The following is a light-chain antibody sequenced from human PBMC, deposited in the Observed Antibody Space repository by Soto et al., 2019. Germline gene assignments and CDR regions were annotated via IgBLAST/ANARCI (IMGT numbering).Light chain of an antibody. CDR1: QSISTW. J-gene: IGKJ2*01. CDR2: KAS. Sequence: DIQMTQSPSTLSVSVGDRVTITCRASQSISTWLAWYQQKPGKAPKLLIYKASNLESGVPSRFSGRGSGTIFTLTISSLQPDDFATYSCQQYDSYPYTFGQGTKLEI. V-gene: IGKV1-5*03. CDR3: QQYDSYPYT.